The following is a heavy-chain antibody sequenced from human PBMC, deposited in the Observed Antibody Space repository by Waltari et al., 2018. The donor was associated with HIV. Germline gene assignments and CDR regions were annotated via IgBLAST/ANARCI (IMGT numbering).Heavy chain of an antibody. D-gene: IGHD6-19*01. Sequence: QVQLRESGPGLVEPSQTLSLICHVTNGSISSGSYYWSWVRQTGGKGLEWIGRIYSSGSVTYNPALQNRNAMIEGTSRNVVSLELFSVGAADTGVYYYAGERAVGPEYGSGWSRDWSRGGWFDPWGQGTLVVVSS. CDR3: AGERAVGPEYGSGWSRDWSRGGWFDP. V-gene: IGHV4-61*02. CDR2: IYSSGSV. CDR1: NGSISSGSYY. J-gene: IGHJ5*02.